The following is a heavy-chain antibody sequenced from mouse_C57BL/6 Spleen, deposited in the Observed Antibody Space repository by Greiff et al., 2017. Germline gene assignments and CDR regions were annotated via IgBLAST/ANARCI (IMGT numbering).Heavy chain of an antibody. J-gene: IGHJ2*01. V-gene: IGHV1-22*01. CDR3: ARDYYGSSFDD. CDR2: INPNNGGT. CDR1: GYTFTDYN. Sequence: VQLQQSGPELVKPGASVKMSCKASGYTFTDYNMHWVKQSHGKSLEWIGYINPNNGGTSYNQKFKGKATLTVNKSSSTAYIGLRSRTSEDSAVYYCARDYYGSSFDDGGQGTTLTVSS. D-gene: IGHD1-1*01.